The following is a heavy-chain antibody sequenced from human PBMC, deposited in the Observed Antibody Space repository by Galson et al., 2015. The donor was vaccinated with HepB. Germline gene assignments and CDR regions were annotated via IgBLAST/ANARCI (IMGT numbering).Heavy chain of an antibody. CDR3: AKDQPSTTVVNPIDAFDI. CDR2: ISGSGGST. Sequence: SLRLSCAASGFTFSSYAMSWVRQAPGKGLEWVSAISGSGGSTYYADSVKGRFTISRDNSKNTLYLQMNSLRAEDTAVYYCAKDQPSTTVVNPIDAFDIWGQGTMVTVSS. CDR1: GFTFSSYA. D-gene: IGHD4-23*01. J-gene: IGHJ3*02. V-gene: IGHV3-23*01.